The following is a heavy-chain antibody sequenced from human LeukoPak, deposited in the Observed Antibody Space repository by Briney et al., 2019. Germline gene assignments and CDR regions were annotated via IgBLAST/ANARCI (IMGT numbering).Heavy chain of an antibody. CDR1: GFTFSSYA. J-gene: IGHJ4*02. Sequence: GRSLRLSCAASGFTFSSYAMHWVRQAPGKGLEWVAVISYDGSNKYYADSVEGRFTISRDNSKNTLYLQMNSLRAEDTAVYYCARDFETVAGTRYFDYWGQGTLVTVSS. CDR3: ARDFETVAGTRYFDY. D-gene: IGHD6-19*01. CDR2: ISYDGSNK. V-gene: IGHV3-30-3*01.